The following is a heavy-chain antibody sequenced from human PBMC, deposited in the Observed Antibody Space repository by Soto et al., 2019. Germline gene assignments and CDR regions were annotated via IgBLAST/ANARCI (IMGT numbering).Heavy chain of an antibody. Sequence: ASVKVSCKASGYTFTSYGISWVRQAPGQGLEWIGWISAYNGNTNYAQKLQGRVPMTTDTSTSTAYIELRSLRSDDTAVYYCARDQERGDIVVVPAAICDPWGQGTLVTVSS. J-gene: IGHJ5*02. CDR2: ISAYNGNT. CDR3: ARDQERGDIVVVPAAICDP. CDR1: GYTFTSYG. D-gene: IGHD2-2*02. V-gene: IGHV1-18*01.